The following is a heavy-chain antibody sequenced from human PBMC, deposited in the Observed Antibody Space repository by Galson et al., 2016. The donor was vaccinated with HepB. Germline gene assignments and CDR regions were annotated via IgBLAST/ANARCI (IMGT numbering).Heavy chain of an antibody. D-gene: IGHD4-11*01. CDR2: IIPIFGTT. J-gene: IGHJ6*02. Sequence: SVKVSCKASGGTFINYAISWVRQAPGQGLEWMGGIIPIFGTTNYAKKFQGRISITADESTRTAYMDLSSLRSADTAVYYCASSDPGYSNYVAVYGMDVWGQGTTVTVSS. CDR1: GGTFINYA. V-gene: IGHV1-69*13. CDR3: ASSDPGYSNYVAVYGMDV.